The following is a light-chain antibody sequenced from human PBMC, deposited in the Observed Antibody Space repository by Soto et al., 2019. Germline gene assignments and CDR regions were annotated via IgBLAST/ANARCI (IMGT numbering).Light chain of an antibody. V-gene: IGKV3-20*01. J-gene: IGKJ1*01. CDR2: AAS. CDR3: QQYISSPWT. CDR1: QSVSSNS. Sequence: EIVLTQSPGTLSLSPGEGATLSCRASQSVSSNSLAWYQQKPGQAPSLLMYAASTRAAGIPDRFSGSGRGSGTDFTLTISRLEPEDFAVYYCQQYISSPWTFGQGTKVEIK.